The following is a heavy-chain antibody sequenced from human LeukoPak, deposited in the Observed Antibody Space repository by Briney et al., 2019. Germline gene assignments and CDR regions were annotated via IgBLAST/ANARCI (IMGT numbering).Heavy chain of an antibody. V-gene: IGHV4-34*01. Sequence: SETLSLTCAVYGGSFSGYYWSWIRQPPGKGLEWIGEINHSGGTNYNPSLKSRVTISVDTSKNQFSLKLSSVTAADTAVYYCARGPAHYDSSGYSKEFDYWGQGTLVTVSS. CDR2: INHSGGT. D-gene: IGHD3-22*01. CDR3: ARGPAHYDSSGYSKEFDY. J-gene: IGHJ4*02. CDR1: GGSFSGYY.